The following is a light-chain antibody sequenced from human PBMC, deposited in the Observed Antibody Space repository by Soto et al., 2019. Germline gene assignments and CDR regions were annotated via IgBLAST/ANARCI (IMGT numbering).Light chain of an antibody. J-gene: IGKJ2*01. V-gene: IGKV1-5*01. CDR2: DAS. Sequence: DIQMTQSPSTLSASVGDGVTITCRASQSNSTWLAWYQQKPGKAPKLLIYDASTLESGVPSRFSGSGSGTEFTLTISSLQPDDFATYYCQQYSIYWNTFGQGTKLEIK. CDR3: QQYSIYWNT. CDR1: QSNSTW.